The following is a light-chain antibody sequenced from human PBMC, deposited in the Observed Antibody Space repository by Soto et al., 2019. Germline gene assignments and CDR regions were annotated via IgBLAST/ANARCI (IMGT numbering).Light chain of an antibody. J-gene: IGKJ1*01. Sequence: VQMTQSPSTLSASVGDRVTITCRASQSVTSWLAWYQQKPGKAPKVLIYDASSLESGVPSRFSGSGSGTEFTLTISSLHPDDFATYYCHHYNSYPGTFGQGTKVDIK. CDR2: DAS. V-gene: IGKV1-5*01. CDR3: HHYNSYPGT. CDR1: QSVTSW.